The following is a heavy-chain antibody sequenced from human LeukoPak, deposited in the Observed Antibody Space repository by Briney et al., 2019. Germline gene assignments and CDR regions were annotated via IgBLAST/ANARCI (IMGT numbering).Heavy chain of an antibody. V-gene: IGHV4-4*07. J-gene: IGHJ5*02. CDR1: GGSISSYY. CDR3: ASRYSYGSKWFDP. CDR2: IYTSGST. D-gene: IGHD5-18*01. Sequence: SSETLSLTCTVSGGSISSYYWSWIRQPAGKGLEWIGRIYTSGSTNYNPSLKSRVTMSVDTSKKQFSLKLSSVTAADTAVYYCASRYSYGSKWFDPWGQGTLVTVSS.